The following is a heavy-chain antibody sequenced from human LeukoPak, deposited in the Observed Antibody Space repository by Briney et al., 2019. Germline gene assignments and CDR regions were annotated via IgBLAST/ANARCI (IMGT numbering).Heavy chain of an antibody. V-gene: IGHV4-34*01. CDR3: ARGRIVATHFDY. Sequence: SETLSLTCAVYGGSFSGSYWSWIRQPPGKGLEWIGEINHSGSTNYNPSLKSRVTISVDTSKNQFSLKLSSVTAADTAVYYCARGRIVATHFDYWGQGTLVTVSS. CDR1: GGSFSGSY. CDR2: INHSGST. D-gene: IGHD5-12*01. J-gene: IGHJ4*02.